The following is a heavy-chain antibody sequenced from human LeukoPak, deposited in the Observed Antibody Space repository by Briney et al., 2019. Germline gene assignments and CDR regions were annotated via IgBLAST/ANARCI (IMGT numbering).Heavy chain of an antibody. CDR1: GYSISSGYY. V-gene: IGHV4-38-2*01. Sequence: SETLSLTCAVSGYSISSGYYWGCIRQPPGKGLEWIGSIYHGGSTYYNPSLKSRVTISVDTSKNQFSLKLSSVTAADTAVYYCARLGYCSSTSCYTTAFDIWGQGTMVTVSS. CDR2: IYHGGST. J-gene: IGHJ3*02. CDR3: ARLGYCSSTSCYTTAFDI. D-gene: IGHD2-2*02.